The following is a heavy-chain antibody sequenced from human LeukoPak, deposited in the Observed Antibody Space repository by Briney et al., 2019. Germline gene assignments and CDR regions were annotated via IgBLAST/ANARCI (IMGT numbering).Heavy chain of an antibody. V-gene: IGHV1-18*04. CDR2: ISAYNGNT. CDR3: ARVSSSWYYFDY. Sequence: EASVKVSCKASGYTFTSYGISWVRQAPGQGLEWMGWISAYNGNTNYAQKLQGRVTMTTGTSTSTAYMELRSLRSDDTAVYYCARVSSSWYYFDYWGQGTLVTVSS. CDR1: GYTFTSYG. D-gene: IGHD6-13*01. J-gene: IGHJ4*02.